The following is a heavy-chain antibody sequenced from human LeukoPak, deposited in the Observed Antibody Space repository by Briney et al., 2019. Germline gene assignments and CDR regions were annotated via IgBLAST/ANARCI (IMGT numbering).Heavy chain of an antibody. V-gene: IGHV6-1*01. CDR3: VRLVGGDIDY. D-gene: IGHD5-12*01. CDR1: GDRLYQKKTA. CDR2: TYYRSKWHN. Sequence: QTLSVTCALSGDRLYQKKTAWHGLDQSPSRGVGWLGRTYYRSKWHNTYAAAPKSRLTIHPHTSKTQSALQLNSVTPEDKAVYYCVRLVGGDIDYWGQGTLVTV. J-gene: IGHJ4*02.